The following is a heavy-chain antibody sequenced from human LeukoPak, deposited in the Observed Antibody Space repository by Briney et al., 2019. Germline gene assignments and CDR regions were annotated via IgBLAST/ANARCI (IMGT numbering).Heavy chain of an antibody. CDR2: ISAYNGNT. V-gene: IGHV1-18*01. J-gene: IGHJ6*02. Sequence: GASVKVSCKASGYTFTSYGISWVRQAPGQGLEWMGWISAYNGNTNYAQKLQGRVTMTTDTSTSTAYMELRSLRSDDTAVYYCARDLDPSEAPFGRYFDRLEPPDYGMDVWGQGTTVTVSS. CDR3: ARDLDPSEAPFGRYFDRLEPPDYGMDV. D-gene: IGHD3-9*01. CDR1: GYTFTSYG.